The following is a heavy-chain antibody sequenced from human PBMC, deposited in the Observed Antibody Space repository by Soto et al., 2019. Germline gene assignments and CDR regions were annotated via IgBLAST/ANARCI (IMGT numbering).Heavy chain of an antibody. CDR3: AAPPRY. D-gene: IGHD6-6*01. CDR1: GGSISRYY. CDR2: IYYSGST. J-gene: IGHJ4*02. Sequence: SETLSLTCTGSGGSISRYYWSWIRQPPGKGLEWIGYIYYSGSTYYNPSLKSRVTISVDTSKNQFSLKLTSVTAADTAVYYCAAPPRYWGQGTLVTVSS. V-gene: IGHV4-59*01.